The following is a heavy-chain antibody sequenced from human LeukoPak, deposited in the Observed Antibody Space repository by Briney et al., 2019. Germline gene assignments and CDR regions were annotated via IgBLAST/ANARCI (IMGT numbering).Heavy chain of an antibody. CDR3: AREGYDSSGYYEY. Sequence: GGSLRLSCAASGFTFSSYAMHWVRQAPGKWLEWVAVISYDGSNKYYADSVKGRFTISRDNSKTTLYLQMNSLRAEDTAVYYCAREGYDSSGYYEYWGQGTLVTVSS. D-gene: IGHD3-22*01. V-gene: IGHV3-30-3*01. J-gene: IGHJ4*02. CDR2: ISYDGSNK. CDR1: GFTFSSYA.